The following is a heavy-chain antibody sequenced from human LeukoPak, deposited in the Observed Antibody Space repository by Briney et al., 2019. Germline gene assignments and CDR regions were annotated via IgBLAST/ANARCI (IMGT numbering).Heavy chain of an antibody. CDR3: ARDFDAYFDY. CDR2: ISGSGDST. CDR1: GFTFSTYA. J-gene: IGHJ4*02. V-gene: IGHV3-23*01. Sequence: GSLRLSCAASGFTFSTYAMTWVRQAPGKGLECISAISGSGDSTYYVDSVKGRFTVSRDNSKNTLYLQMNSLRAEDTAVYYCARDFDAYFDYWGQGTLVTVSS.